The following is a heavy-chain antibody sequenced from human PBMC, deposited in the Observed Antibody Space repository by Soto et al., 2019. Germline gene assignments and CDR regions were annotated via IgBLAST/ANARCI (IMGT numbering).Heavy chain of an antibody. CDR1: GGSISSTSYY. J-gene: IGHJ5*02. D-gene: IGHD4-17*01. CDR2: IYYSGST. CDR3: ARHHPNARFLGWFDP. V-gene: IGHV4-39*01. Sequence: SETLSLTCKVSGGSISSTSYYWGWIRQPPGKGLEWIGTIYYSGSTYNNPSLKSRVAISVDTSKNQFPLNLSSVTAADTAVYYCARHHPNARFLGWFDPWGQGTLVTVSS.